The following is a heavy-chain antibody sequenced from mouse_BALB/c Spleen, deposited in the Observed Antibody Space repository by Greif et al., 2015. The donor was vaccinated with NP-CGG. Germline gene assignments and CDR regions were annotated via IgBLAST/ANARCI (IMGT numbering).Heavy chain of an antibody. CDR2: INTGSANT. V-gene: IGHV1-54*03. D-gene: IGHD4-1*01. CDR1: GYAFTNYF. CDR3: ARKITGSFDY. J-gene: IGHJ2*01. Sequence: ESGAELVRPGTSVKVSCKASGYAFTNYFIEWIKQRPGRGLEWIGVINTGSANTNYNEKFKDKATLTADKSSSTAYMQLSSLTSDDSAVYFCARKITGSFDYWGQGTTLTVSS.